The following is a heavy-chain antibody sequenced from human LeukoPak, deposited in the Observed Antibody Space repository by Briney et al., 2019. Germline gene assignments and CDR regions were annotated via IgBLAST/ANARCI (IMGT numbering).Heavy chain of an antibody. J-gene: IGHJ4*02. CDR3: ARHVVVAATNRPIDY. V-gene: IGHV4-31*03. CDR1: GGSISSGGYY. CDR2: IYYSGST. D-gene: IGHD2-15*01. Sequence: PSQTLSLTCTVSGGSISSGGYYWSWIRQHPGKGLEWIGYIYYSGSTYHNPSLKSRVTISVDTSKNQFSLKLSSVTAADTAVYYCARHVVVAATNRPIDYWGQGTLVTVSS.